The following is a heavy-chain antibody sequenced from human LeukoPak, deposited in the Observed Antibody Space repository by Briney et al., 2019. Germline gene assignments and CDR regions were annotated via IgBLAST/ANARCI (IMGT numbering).Heavy chain of an antibody. Sequence: SETLSLTCTVSGGSITSGTFYWGWPRQPPGKGLEWIGTIHHSGSTSSNPSLQSRATISVDTSNNQFSLKLSSVTAADTAVYYCARGGILSTGDYCDPWGQGTLVSVFS. CDR3: ARGGILSTGDYCDP. V-gene: IGHV4-39*07. D-gene: IGHD5/OR15-5a*01. CDR2: IHHSGST. J-gene: IGHJ5*02. CDR1: GGSITSGTFY.